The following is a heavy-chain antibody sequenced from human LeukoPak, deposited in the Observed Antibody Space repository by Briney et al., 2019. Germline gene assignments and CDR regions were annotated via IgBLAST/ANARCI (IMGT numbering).Heavy chain of an antibody. D-gene: IGHD5-18*01. V-gene: IGHV4-59*01. CDR1: GGSLSDYY. CDR3: ARTTEGGYTYDYFYYYYMDV. CDR2: IYYSGST. Sequence: SETLSLTCTVSGGSLSDYYWTWVRQPPGKGLDWIGYIYYSGSTNYNPSLKSRVTISVDTSKTQFSLRLSSVTAADTAVYYCARTTEGGYTYDYFYYYYMDVWGKGTTVTISS. J-gene: IGHJ6*03.